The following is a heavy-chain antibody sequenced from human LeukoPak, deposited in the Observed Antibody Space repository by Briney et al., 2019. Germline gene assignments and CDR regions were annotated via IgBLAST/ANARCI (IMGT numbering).Heavy chain of an antibody. J-gene: IGHJ5*02. Sequence: GESLRLSCVASGFTFSSYGMSWVRQSLGKGLEWVSYISGTGSTTAYGDSVKGRFTISRDNARDSLYLQMNSLRDEDTAVYYCARRGTTYCTVDSCHPNWFDPWGQGTLVTVSS. CDR3: ARRGTTYCTVDSCHPNWFDP. CDR2: ISGTGSTT. V-gene: IGHV3-48*02. D-gene: IGHD2-15*01. CDR1: GFTFSSYG.